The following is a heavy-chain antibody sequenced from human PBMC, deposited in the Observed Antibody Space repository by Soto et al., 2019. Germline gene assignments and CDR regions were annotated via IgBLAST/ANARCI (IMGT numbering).Heavy chain of an antibody. Sequence: ASLKVSCKASGYTFHDYYMHWVRQAPGQGLEWMGWINPKSGGTMYPQKFQGRVTMTWDTSISTAYMALTRLRSDDTAVYYCARELAKGGWSAGFDDWGQGTLVAVSS. CDR2: INPKSGGT. J-gene: IGHJ4*02. CDR1: GYTFHDYY. D-gene: IGHD3-3*01. V-gene: IGHV1-2*02. CDR3: ARELAKGGWSAGFDD.